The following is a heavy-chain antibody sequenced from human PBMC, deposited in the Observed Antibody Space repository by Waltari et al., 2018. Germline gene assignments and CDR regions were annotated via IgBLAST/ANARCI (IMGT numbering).Heavy chain of an antibody. CDR2: IYPGDSDT. D-gene: IGHD6-19*01. CDR3: ARGVRGSGPTNYFDY. V-gene: IGHV5-51*01. Sequence: EVQLVQSGAEVKKPGESLKISCKGSGYSFTSYWLGWLRQIPGKGLEWMGIIYPGDSDTRYIPSFQGQVTISADKSISTAYLQWSSLRASDTAMYYCARGVRGSGPTNYFDYWGQGTLVTVSS. CDR1: GYSFTSYW. J-gene: IGHJ4*02.